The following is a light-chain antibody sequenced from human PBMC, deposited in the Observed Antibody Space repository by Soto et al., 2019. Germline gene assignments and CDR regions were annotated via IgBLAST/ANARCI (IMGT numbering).Light chain of an antibody. J-gene: IGKJ4*01. CDR2: AAS. CDR1: QPINRW. V-gene: IGKV1-12*01. CDR3: KQSKSFPLT. Sequence: DIQMTQSPSPLSASVGDRVTITCRASQPINRWLAWYQQKPGKAPKLLIYAASSLHTGVPLRFIGSGSGTDFSLTISSLHPEDFATYYCKQSKSFPLTFGGGTKVDIK.